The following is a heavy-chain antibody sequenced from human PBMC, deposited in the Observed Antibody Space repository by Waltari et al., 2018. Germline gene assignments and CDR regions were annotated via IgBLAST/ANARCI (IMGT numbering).Heavy chain of an antibody. CDR2: IFWSSGGT. CDR3: AKDIKPGGADY. V-gene: IGHV3-9*02. J-gene: IGHJ4*02. CDR1: GFTSHDHA. D-gene: IGHD1-26*01. Sequence: EVQVVESGGDLVQPGRSLRLSCVASGFTSHDHAMHWVRQPPGKGLEWVSGIFWSSGGTDYADSVKGRFTMSKDDAKKSVYLQMNSLRLEDTATYYCAKDIKPGGADYWGQGTLVTVSS.